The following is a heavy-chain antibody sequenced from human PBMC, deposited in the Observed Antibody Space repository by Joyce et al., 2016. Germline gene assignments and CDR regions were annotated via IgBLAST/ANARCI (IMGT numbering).Heavy chain of an antibody. CDR2: STSTGSTR. J-gene: IGHJ4*02. CDR1: GFSFNYYI. D-gene: IGHD1-7*01. V-gene: IGHV3-48*02. Sequence: EVQLVESGGGLVQPGGSLRLSCAASGFSFNYYIMNWARQAPGKGLEWISYSTSTGSTRFYADSVKDRFTISRDNAKNSLYLQMNSLRDEDTAVYYCTRRNEGNFFLDYWGQGTLVTVSS. CDR3: TRRNEGNFFLDY.